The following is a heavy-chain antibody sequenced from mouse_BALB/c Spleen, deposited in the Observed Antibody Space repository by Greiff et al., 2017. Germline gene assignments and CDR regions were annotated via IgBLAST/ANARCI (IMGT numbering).Heavy chain of an antibody. CDR2: IRNKANGYTT. D-gene: IGHD2-1*01. CDR1: GFTFTDYY. CDR3: ARGYGNYLYYFDY. J-gene: IGHJ2*01. V-gene: IGHV7-3*02. Sequence: EVQRVESGGGLVQPGGSLRLSCATSGFTFTDYYMSWVRQPPGKALEWLGFIRNKANGYTTEYSASVKGRFTISRDNSQSILYLQMNTLRAEDSATYYCARGYGNYLYYFDYWGQGTTLTVSS.